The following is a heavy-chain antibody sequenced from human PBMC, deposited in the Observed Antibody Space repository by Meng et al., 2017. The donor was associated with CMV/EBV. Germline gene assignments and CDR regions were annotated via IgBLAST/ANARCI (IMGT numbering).Heavy chain of an antibody. J-gene: IGHJ4*02. CDR2: ISGSGGST. CDR3: AKDGRAAGTSFGDY. D-gene: IGHD6-13*01. Sequence: GESLKISCAASGFTFSSYAMSWVRQAPGKGLEWVSAISGSGGSTYHADSVKGRFTISRDNSKNTLYLQMNSLRAEDTAVYYCAKDGRAAGTSFGDYWGQGTLVTVSS. V-gene: IGHV3-23*01. CDR1: GFTFSSYA.